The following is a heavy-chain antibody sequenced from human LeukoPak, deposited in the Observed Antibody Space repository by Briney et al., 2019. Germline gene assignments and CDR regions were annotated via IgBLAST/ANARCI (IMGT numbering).Heavy chain of an antibody. CDR2: IYSNGSP. V-gene: IGHV4-4*07. CDR3: ARDRGSSWEF. Sequence: SETLSLTCTVSGGSMGGYYWSWIRQPAGKRLEWIGRIYSNGSPTYNPSLQSRITMTIATSRNQFSLRMTSMTAADAAVYFCARDRGSSWEFWGRGTLVTVSS. CDR1: GGSMGGYY. D-gene: IGHD6-13*01. J-gene: IGHJ4*02.